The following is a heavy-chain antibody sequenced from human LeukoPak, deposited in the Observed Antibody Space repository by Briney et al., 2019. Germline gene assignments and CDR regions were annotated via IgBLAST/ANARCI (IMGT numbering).Heavy chain of an antibody. J-gene: IGHJ3*02. CDR1: GYTFTSYG. CDR3: ARPSYYYDSSGYPALDAFDI. D-gene: IGHD3-22*01. Sequence: ASVKVSCKASGYTFTSYGISWMRQAPGQGLEWMGWISAYNGNTNYAQKLQGRVTMTTDTSTSTAYMELRSRRSDDTAVYYCARPSYYYDSSGYPALDAFDIWGQGTMVTVSS. V-gene: IGHV1-18*01. CDR2: ISAYNGNT.